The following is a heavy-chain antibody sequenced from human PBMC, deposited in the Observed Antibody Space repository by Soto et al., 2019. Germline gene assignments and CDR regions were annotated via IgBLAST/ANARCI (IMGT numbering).Heavy chain of an antibody. J-gene: IGHJ3*02. CDR3: ASVATNRGAFDI. V-gene: IGHV1-69*06. Sequence: SVKVSCKASGCTFSSYAISWVRQAPGQGLEWMGGIIPIFGTANYAQKFQGRVTITADKSTSTAYMELSRLRSEDTAVYYCASVATNRGAFDIWGQGTMVTVSS. CDR2: IIPIFGTA. D-gene: IGHD5-12*01. CDR1: GCTFSSYA.